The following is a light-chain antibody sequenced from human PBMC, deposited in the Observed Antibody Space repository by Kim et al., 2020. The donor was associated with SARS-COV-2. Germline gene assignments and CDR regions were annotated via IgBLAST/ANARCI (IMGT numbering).Light chain of an antibody. Sequence: GQSVTISCTGTSSDVGSFNYVSWYQQHPGKAPKLIIHEVSKRPSGVPHRFSASKSGNTASLIVSGLQADDEADYYCSSYGGSNNVVFGGGTQLTVL. CDR1: SSDVGSFNY. CDR3: SSYGGSNNVV. V-gene: IGLV2-8*01. CDR2: EVS. J-gene: IGLJ2*01.